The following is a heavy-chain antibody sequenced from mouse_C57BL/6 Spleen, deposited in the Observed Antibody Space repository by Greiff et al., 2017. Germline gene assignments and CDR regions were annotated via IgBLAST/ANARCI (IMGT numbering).Heavy chain of an antibody. CDR3: ARSYYSTDY. Sequence: EVKLMESGGGLVKPGGSLKLSCAASGFTFSDYGMHWVRQAPEKGLEWVAYISSGSSTIYYADTVKGRFTISRDNAKNTLFLQMTSLRSEDTAMYYCARSYYSTDYWGQGTTLTVSS. CDR1: GFTFSDYG. CDR2: ISSGSSTI. D-gene: IGHD2-5*01. J-gene: IGHJ2*01. V-gene: IGHV5-17*01.